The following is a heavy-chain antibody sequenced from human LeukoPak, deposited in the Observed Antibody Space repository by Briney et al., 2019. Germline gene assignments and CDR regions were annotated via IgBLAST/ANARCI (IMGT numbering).Heavy chain of an antibody. D-gene: IGHD4-17*01. CDR2: ISYDGSNK. CDR3: ARMTSYNDYGDYRDH. J-gene: IGHJ4*02. Sequence: GGSLRLSCAASGFTFSSYAMHWVRRAPGKGLEWVAVISYDGSNKYYADSVKGRFTISRDNSKNTLYLQMNSLRAEDTAVYYCARMTSYNDYGDYRDHWGQGTLVTVSS. CDR1: GFTFSSYA. V-gene: IGHV3-30-3*01.